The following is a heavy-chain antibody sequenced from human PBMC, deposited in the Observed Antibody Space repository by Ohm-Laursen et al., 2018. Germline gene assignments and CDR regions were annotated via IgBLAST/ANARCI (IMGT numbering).Heavy chain of an antibody. V-gene: IGHV3-21*01. J-gene: IGHJ4*02. Sequence: SLRLSCAASGFTFSSNAMNWVRQAPGEGLEWVSSISSGSRYIHYADSVQGRFTLSRDDAKNSLYLQMNSLRAEDTAVYHCARDPVRGLTDYWGQGTLVTVSS. D-gene: IGHD3-16*01. CDR1: GFTFSSNA. CDR3: ARDPVRGLTDY. CDR2: ISSGSRYI.